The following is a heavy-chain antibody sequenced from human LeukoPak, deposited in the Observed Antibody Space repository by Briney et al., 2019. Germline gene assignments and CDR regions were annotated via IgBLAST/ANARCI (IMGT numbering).Heavy chain of an antibody. V-gene: IGHV3-53*01. Sequence: GGSLRLSCAASGFTVSSNYMSWVRQAPGKGLEWVSVIYSGGSTYYADSMKGRFTISRDNSKNTLYLQMNSLRAEDTAVYYCASTPAAYYYYYMDVWGKGTTVTVSS. CDR2: IYSGGST. J-gene: IGHJ6*03. CDR1: GFTVSSNY. D-gene: IGHD2-2*01. CDR3: ASTPAAYYYYYMDV.